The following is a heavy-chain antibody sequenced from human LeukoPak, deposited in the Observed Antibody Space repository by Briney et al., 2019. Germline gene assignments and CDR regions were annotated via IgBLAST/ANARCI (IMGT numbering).Heavy chain of an antibody. CDR3: ARGVGTIFGVAHFYGMDV. CDR2: IYYSGST. Sequence: SWIRQXXXKGLEWIVYIYYSGSTYYNPSLKSRVTISVYTSRNQFSLKLSSVTAADTAVYYCARGVGTIFGVAHFYGMDVWGQGTTVTVSS. V-gene: IGHV4-30-4*01. J-gene: IGHJ6*02. D-gene: IGHD3-3*01.